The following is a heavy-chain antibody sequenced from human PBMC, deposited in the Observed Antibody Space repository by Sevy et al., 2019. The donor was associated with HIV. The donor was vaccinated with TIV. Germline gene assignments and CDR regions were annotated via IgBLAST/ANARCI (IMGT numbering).Heavy chain of an antibody. CDR2: MNPNSGNT. D-gene: IGHD3-16*01. J-gene: IGHJ4*02. Sequence: ASVKVSCKASGYTFTSYDINWVRQVTGQGLEWMGWMNPNSGNTGYAQKFQGRVTMTRNTSISTAYMELSSLRSEDTAVYYCARGRYYDYVWGSYPSGPDYWGQGTLVTVSS. V-gene: IGHV1-8*01. CDR3: ARGRYYDYVWGSYPSGPDY. CDR1: GYTFTSYD.